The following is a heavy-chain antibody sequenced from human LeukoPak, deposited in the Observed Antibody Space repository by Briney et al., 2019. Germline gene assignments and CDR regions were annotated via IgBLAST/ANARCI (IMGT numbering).Heavy chain of an antibody. D-gene: IGHD6-13*01. CDR2: IYYSGST. CDR1: GGSISSYY. V-gene: IGHV4-59*01. CDR3: AREAHSSWVDY. Sequence: SETLSLTCTVSGGSISSYYWSWIRLPPGKGLEWIGYIYYSGSTNYNPSLRSRVTISVDTSKNQFSLKLSSVTAADTAVYYCAREAHSSWVDYWGQGTLVTVSS. J-gene: IGHJ4*02.